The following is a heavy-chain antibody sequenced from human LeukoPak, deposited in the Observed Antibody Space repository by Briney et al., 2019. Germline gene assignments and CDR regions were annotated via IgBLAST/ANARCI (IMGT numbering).Heavy chain of an antibody. D-gene: IGHD2-8*01. CDR2: INSRGDT. CDR1: GGSIRSYH. Sequence: SETLSLTCTVSGGSIRSYHWSWIRQSPGKALEWIAYINSRGDTKYNPSLKCRVTISMDTPKNKFSLKVSSVTDADTALYFCARTTSNGSADYWGQGTQVTVSA. J-gene: IGHJ4*02. V-gene: IGHV4-59*08. CDR3: ARTTSNGSADY.